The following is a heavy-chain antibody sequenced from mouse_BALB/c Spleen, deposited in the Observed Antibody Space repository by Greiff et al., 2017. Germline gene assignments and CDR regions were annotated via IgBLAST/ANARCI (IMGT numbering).Heavy chain of an antibody. CDR3: ARQDLLLGDY. J-gene: IGHJ4*01. CDR1: GFTFSSYY. D-gene: IGHD1-1*01. Sequence: EVKLMESGGGLVKLGGSLKLSCAASGFTFSSYYMSWVRQTPEKRLELVAAINSNGGSTYYPDTVKGRFTISRDNAKNTLYLQMSSLKSEDTALYYCARQDLLLGDYWGQGTSVTVSS. V-gene: IGHV5-6-2*01. CDR2: INSNGGST.